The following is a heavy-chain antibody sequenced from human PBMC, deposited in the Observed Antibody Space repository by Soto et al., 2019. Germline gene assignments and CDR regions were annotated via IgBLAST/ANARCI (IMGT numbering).Heavy chain of an antibody. CDR2: IYYSGST. J-gene: IGHJ4*02. Sequence: SATQSITWTVSGGSISSGGYYWSWIRQHPGKGLEWIGYIYYSGSTYYNPSLKSRVTISVDTSKNQFSLKLSSVTAADTAVYYCARDLGDSSGYYYFDYWGQGTLVTVSS. CDR1: GGSISSGGYY. CDR3: ARDLGDSSGYYYFDY. D-gene: IGHD3-22*01. V-gene: IGHV4-31*02.